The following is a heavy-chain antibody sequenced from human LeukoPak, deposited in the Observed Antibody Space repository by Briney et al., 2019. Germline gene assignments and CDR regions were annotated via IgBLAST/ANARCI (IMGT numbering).Heavy chain of an antibody. Sequence: GGSLRLSCAASGFTFSSYSMNWVRQAPGKGLEWVSSISSSSSYIYYADSVKGRFTISRDNAKSSLYLQMNSLRAEDTALYYCAKATLTVPAGDYFDYWGQGTLVTVSS. J-gene: IGHJ4*02. CDR2: ISSSSSYI. D-gene: IGHD2-2*01. V-gene: IGHV3-21*04. CDR1: GFTFSSYS. CDR3: AKATLTVPAGDYFDY.